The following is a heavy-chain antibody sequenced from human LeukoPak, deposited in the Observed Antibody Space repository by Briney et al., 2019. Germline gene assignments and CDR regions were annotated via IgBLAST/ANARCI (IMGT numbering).Heavy chain of an antibody. CDR2: IYYSGRT. CDR3: ARGHDFWSRYYSDY. J-gene: IGHJ4*02. V-gene: IGHV4-59*01. D-gene: IGHD3-3*01. CDR1: GGSISNYY. Sequence: SETLSLTCTVSGGSISNYYWSWIRQPPGKGLEWIGYIYYSGRTNSNPSLKSRVTISVDTSKNQFSLKLSFVTAADTAVYYCARGHDFWSRYYSDYWGQGTPVTVSS.